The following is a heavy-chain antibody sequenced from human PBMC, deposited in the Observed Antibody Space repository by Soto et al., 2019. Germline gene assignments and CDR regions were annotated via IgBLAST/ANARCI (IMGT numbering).Heavy chain of an antibody. V-gene: IGHV3-33*01. CDR3: VSEDYGRNYYYYGMDV. CDR1: GFTFSSYG. Sequence: QVQLVESGGGVVQPGRSLRLSCAASGFTFSSYGMHWVRQAPGKGLEWVAVIWYDGSNKYYADSVKGRFTISRDNSKNTLYLQMNSLRAEDTAVYYCVSEDYGRNYYYYGMDVWGQGTTVTVSS. D-gene: IGHD3-10*01. J-gene: IGHJ6*02. CDR2: IWYDGSNK.